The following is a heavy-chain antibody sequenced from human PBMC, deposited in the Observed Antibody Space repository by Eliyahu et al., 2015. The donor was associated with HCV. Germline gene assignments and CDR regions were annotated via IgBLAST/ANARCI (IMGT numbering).Heavy chain of an antibody. CDR2: ITPDGSDT. CDR1: GFTFXXTW. D-gene: IGHD3-9*01. V-gene: IGHV3-74*03. CDR3: AATGYGDF. J-gene: IGHJ4*02. Sequence: EVQVVESGGGVVQPGGSLRLSXXALGFTFXXTWMTWVRQAPGRGRGGVARITPDGSDTTYADSVKGRFTISRDNAKDTVFLQMNSLRVEDTAVYYCAATGYGDFWGQGTRVIVSS.